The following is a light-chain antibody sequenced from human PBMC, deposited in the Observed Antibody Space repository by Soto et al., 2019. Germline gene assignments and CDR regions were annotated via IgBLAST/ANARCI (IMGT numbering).Light chain of an antibody. CDR1: SSDVGSYNL. CDR3: CSYARGSTLV. V-gene: IGLV2-23*01. J-gene: IGLJ3*02. CDR2: EDS. Sequence: QSVLTQPASVSGSPGQSITISCTGTSSDVGSYNLVSWYQQHPGKAPKLMIYEDSKRPSGVSNRFFGSKSVNTASLTISGLQSEDEAAYFCCSYARGSTLVFGGGTTLTVL.